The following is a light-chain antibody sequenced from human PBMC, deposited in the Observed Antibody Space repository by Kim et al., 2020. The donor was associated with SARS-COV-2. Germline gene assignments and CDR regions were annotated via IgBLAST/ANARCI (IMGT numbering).Light chain of an antibody. J-gene: IGLJ3*02. V-gene: IGLV7-46*01. CDR1: TGSVTSIHY. CDR3: LLYYSGARV. Sequence: PGAPVTLTGGAATGSVTSIHYAYRFQQRPGQAPRTLIYDTNTRRSWTPSRCSGSLRGGEAALTLSGAEPEDEADYYCLLYYSGARVFGGGTQLTVL. CDR2: DTN.